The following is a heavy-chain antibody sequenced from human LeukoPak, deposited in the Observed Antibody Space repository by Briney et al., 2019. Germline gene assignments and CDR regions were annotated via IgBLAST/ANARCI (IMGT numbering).Heavy chain of an antibody. D-gene: IGHD3-3*01. J-gene: IGHJ6*03. Sequence: SETLSLTCAVYGGSFSGYYWSWIRQPPGKGLEWIGEINHSGSTNYSPSLKSRVTISVDTSKNQFSLKLSSVTAADTAVYYCARVGRRFLSYYYYYMDVWGKGTTVTVSS. CDR3: ARVGRRFLSYYYYYMDV. CDR1: GGSFSGYY. V-gene: IGHV4-34*01. CDR2: INHSGST.